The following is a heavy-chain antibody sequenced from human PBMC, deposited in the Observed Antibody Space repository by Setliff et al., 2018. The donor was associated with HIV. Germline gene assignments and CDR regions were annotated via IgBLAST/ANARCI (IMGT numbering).Heavy chain of an antibody. D-gene: IGHD2-21*02. CDR2: IDDSGSI. CDR1: TESLTRYD. Sequence: SETLSLTCAVYTESLTRYDWAWIRQSPEKGLEWIGEIDDSGSIIYNPSLQSRVTMSVDTSKNQSSLKVRSLTAADTAMYYCAISIVGVTSEMYWAQGTLVTVSS. J-gene: IGHJ4*02. V-gene: IGHV4-34*01. CDR3: AISIVGVTSEMY.